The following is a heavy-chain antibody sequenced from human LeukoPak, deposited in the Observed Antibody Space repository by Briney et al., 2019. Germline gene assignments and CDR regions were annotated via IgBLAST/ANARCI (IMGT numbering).Heavy chain of an antibody. J-gene: IGHJ5*02. Sequence: ASVKVSCKASGYTFTGYYMHWVRQAPGQGLEWMGWINPNSGGTNYAQKFQGWVTMTRDTSISTAYMELSRLRSDDTAVYYCARDPQVRSSWDYNWFDPWGQGTLVTVSS. V-gene: IGHV1-2*04. D-gene: IGHD6-13*01. CDR1: GYTFTGYY. CDR2: INPNSGGT. CDR3: ARDPQVRSSWDYNWFDP.